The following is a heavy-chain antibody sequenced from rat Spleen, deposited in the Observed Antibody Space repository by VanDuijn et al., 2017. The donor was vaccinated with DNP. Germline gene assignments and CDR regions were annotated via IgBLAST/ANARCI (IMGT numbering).Heavy chain of an antibody. D-gene: IGHD1-9*01. CDR2: ISYSGST. V-gene: IGHV3-1*01. CDR1: GSSITSNY. J-gene: IGHJ2*01. Sequence: EVQLQESGSGLVKPSQSLSLTCSVTGSSITSNYWGWIRKFPGNKMEYIGHISYSGSTNYNPSLKSRISISRDTSKNHFFLQLNSVTTEDTATYYCASGWTTGISHYWGQGVMVTVSS. CDR3: ASGWTTGISHY.